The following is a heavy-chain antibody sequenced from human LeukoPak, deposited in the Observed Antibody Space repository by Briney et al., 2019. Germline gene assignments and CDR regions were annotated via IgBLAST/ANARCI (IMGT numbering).Heavy chain of an antibody. V-gene: IGHV3-30*04. CDR3: AKDLVRGVTSSYYYMDV. CDR1: GFTFSSYA. Sequence: GGSLRLSCAASGFTFSSYAMHWVRQAPGKGLEWVAVISYNGNNKNYADSVKGRFTISRDNSKNTLYLQMNSLRAEDTAVYYCAKDLVRGVTSSYYYMDVWGKGTTVTISS. J-gene: IGHJ6*03. D-gene: IGHD3-10*01. CDR2: ISYNGNNK.